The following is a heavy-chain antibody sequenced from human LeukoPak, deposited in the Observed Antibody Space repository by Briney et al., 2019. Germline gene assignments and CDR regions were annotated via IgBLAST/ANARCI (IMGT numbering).Heavy chain of an antibody. CDR1: GGSFSGYY. D-gene: IGHD6-13*01. CDR3: ARGVVSSNWYKNWFDP. J-gene: IGHJ5*02. CDR2: INHSGST. V-gene: IGHV4-34*01. Sequence: SETLSLTCAVYGGSFSGYYWSWIRQPPGKGLEWIGEINHSGSTNYNPSLKSRVTISVDTSKNQFSLKLTSVTAADTTIYYCARGVVSSNWYKNWFDPWGQGTLVTVSS.